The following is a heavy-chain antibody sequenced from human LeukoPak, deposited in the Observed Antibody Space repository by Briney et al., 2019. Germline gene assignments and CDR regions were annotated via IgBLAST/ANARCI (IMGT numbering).Heavy chain of an antibody. CDR1: GFTFSSYG. Sequence: PGGSLRLSCAASGFTFSSYGMHWVRQAPGKGLEWVAVIWYDGSNKYYADSVKGRFTISRDNSKNTLYLQMNSLRAEDTAVYYCARDRRPGTYYYGSGSLYPFDYWGQGTLVTVSS. V-gene: IGHV3-33*01. D-gene: IGHD3-10*01. CDR3: ARDRRPGTYYYGSGSLYPFDY. CDR2: IWYDGSNK. J-gene: IGHJ4*02.